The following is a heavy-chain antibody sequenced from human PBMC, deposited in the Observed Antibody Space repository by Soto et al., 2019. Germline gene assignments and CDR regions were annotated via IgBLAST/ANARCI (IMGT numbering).Heavy chain of an antibody. CDR1: GGSISSYY. CDR3: ARDQGQPHGFDP. CDR2: IYYSGST. Sequence: SETLSLTCTVSGGSISSYYWSWIRQPPGKGLEWIGYIYYSGSTNYNPSLKSRVTISVDTSKNQFSLKLSSVTAEDTAVYYCARDQGQPHGFDPWGQGTLVTVSS. D-gene: IGHD6-13*01. J-gene: IGHJ5*02. V-gene: IGHV4-59*01.